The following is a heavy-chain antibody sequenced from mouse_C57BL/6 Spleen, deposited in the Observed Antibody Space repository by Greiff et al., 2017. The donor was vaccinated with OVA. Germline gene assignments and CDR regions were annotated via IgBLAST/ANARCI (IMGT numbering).Heavy chain of an antibody. D-gene: IGHD3-2*02. CDR2: IDPSDSET. CDR1: GYTFTSYW. V-gene: IGHV1-52*01. Sequence: VQLQQPGAELVRPGSSVKLSCKASGYTFTSYWMHWVKQRPIQGLEWIGNIDPSDSETHYNQKFKDKATLTVDKSSSTAYMQLSSLTSEDSAVYYCARGEQLRLNDFDYWGQGTTLTVSS. CDR3: ARGEQLRLNDFDY. J-gene: IGHJ2*01.